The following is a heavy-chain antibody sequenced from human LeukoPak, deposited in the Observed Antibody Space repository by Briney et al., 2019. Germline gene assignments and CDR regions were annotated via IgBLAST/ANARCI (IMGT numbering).Heavy chain of an antibody. D-gene: IGHD3-16*02. CDR1: GYTLTELS. CDR2: FDPEDGET. Sequence: GASVKVSCKVSGYTLTELSMHWVRQAPGKGLEWMGGFDPEDGETIYAQKFQGRVTMTEDTSTDTAYMELSSLRSEDTAVYYCATGTLDYVWGSYRYRGLDYWGQGTLVTVSS. J-gene: IGHJ4*02. CDR3: ATGTLDYVWGSYRYRGLDY. V-gene: IGHV1-24*01.